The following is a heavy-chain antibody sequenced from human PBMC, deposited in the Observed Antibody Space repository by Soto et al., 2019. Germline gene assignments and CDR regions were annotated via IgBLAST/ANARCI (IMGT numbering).Heavy chain of an antibody. J-gene: IGHJ3*02. Sequence: GGSLRLSCAASGFTFSSYGMHWVRQAPGKGLEWVAVISYDGSNKYYADSVKGRFTISRDNSKNTLYLQMNSLRAEDTAVYYCAKGHIAVALEDAFDIWGQGTMVTVS. D-gene: IGHD6-19*01. CDR1: GFTFSSYG. V-gene: IGHV3-30*18. CDR2: ISYDGSNK. CDR3: AKGHIAVALEDAFDI.